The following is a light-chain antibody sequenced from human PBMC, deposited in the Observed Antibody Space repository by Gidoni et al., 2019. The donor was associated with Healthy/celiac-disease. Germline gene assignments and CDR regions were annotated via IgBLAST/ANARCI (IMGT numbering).Light chain of an antibody. V-gene: IGKV3-20*01. Sequence: EIALTQSPGTLSLSPGERATLSCRASQSVSSNYLAWYQQKPGQAPRLLIYGASSRATGIPDRFSGSGSGTDFTLTISRLEPEDFAVYYCQQYGSSPRTFXGXTKVEIK. CDR1: QSVSSNY. CDR2: GAS. J-gene: IGKJ4*01. CDR3: QQYGSSPRT.